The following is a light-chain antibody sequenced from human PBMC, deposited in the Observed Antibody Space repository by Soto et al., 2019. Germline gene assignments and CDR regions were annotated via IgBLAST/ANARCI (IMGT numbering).Light chain of an antibody. CDR3: QQYNNWPPIT. CDR2: DAS. Sequence: EIVLTQSPATLSVSPGERATLSCRASQSVYSNLAWYQQIPGQAPRLLIYDASIRATGIPARFSGSGSGTEFTPTINSLQSEDFAIYYCQQYNNWPPITFGQGTRLEIK. J-gene: IGKJ5*01. V-gene: IGKV3D-15*01. CDR1: QSVYSN.